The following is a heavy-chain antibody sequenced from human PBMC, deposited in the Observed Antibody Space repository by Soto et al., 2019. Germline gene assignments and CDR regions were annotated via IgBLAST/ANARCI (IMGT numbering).Heavy chain of an antibody. CDR2: MNPNSGVT. CDR3: ARSYTYGHFDY. D-gene: IGHD5-18*01. J-gene: IGHJ4*02. Sequence: QVQLVQSGAEVKKPGASVKVSCKASGYTFAIYDINWVRQAAGQGLESMGWMNPNSGVTDYAQKFQGRVTMTRDTSISTAYMEVSGLSSEDTAVYYCARSYTYGHFDYWGQGTPVTVSS. V-gene: IGHV1-8*01. CDR1: GYTFAIYD.